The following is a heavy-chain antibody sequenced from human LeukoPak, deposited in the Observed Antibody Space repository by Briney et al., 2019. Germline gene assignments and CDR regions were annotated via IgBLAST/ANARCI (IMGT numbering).Heavy chain of an antibody. CDR2: IYYSGST. CDR3: ARQGVTVAGKFDY. Sequence: SETLSLTCTVSGGSISSYYWSWIRQPPGKGLEWIGYIYYSGSTNYNPSLKSRVTISVDTSKNQFSLKLSSVTAADTAVYYCARQGVTVAGKFDYWGQGTLATVSS. D-gene: IGHD6-19*01. CDR1: GGSISSYY. V-gene: IGHV4-59*08. J-gene: IGHJ4*02.